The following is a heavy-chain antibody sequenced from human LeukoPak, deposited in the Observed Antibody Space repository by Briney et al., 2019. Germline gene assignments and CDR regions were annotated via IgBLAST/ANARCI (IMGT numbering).Heavy chain of an antibody. CDR2: INSNSGGT. D-gene: IGHD1-26*01. CDR3: ARADIVGATPDFDY. V-gene: IGHV1-2*02. Sequence: GASVKVSCKASGYTFSGYYMNWVRQAPRQGLEWMGWINSNSGGTNYAQKFQGRVTMTRDTSISTAYMELTGLRSDDTAVYYCARADIVGATPDFDYWGQGTLVTVSS. J-gene: IGHJ4*02. CDR1: GYTFSGYY.